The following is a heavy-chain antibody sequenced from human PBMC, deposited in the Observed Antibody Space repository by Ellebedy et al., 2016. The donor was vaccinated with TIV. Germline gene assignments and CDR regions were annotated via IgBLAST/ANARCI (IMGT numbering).Heavy chain of an antibody. CDR2: IYYTGAT. D-gene: IGHD3-22*01. J-gene: IGHJ3*02. V-gene: IGHV4-39*07. CDR3: ARNRDDYYYDSRGELADAFDI. CDR1: GGSISSNTYH. Sequence: SETLSLTXTVSGGSISSNTYHWGWIRQPPGKGLEWIGAIYYTGATYYQPSLQSRVTISLDTSKNQFSLKLSSVTAADTAVYYCARNRDDYYYDSRGELADAFDIWGQGTMVTVSS.